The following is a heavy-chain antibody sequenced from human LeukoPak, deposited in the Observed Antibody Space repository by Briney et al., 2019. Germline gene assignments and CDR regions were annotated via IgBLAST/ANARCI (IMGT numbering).Heavy chain of an antibody. J-gene: IGHJ4*02. D-gene: IGHD2-2*02. CDR1: GFTFSSYG. CDR3: AKSGFPDIVVVPAAILFFDY. V-gene: IGHV3-30*18. CDR2: ISYDGSNK. Sequence: QPGRSLRLSCAASGFTFSSYGMHWVRQAPGKGLEWVAVISYDGSNKYYADSVKGRFTISRDNSKNTLYPQMNSLRAEDTAVYYCAKSGFPDIVVVPAAILFFDYWGQGTPVTVSS.